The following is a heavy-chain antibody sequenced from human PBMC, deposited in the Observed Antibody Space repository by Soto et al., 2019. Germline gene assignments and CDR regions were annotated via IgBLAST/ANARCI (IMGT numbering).Heavy chain of an antibody. CDR1: GGTFSSYA. CDR2: LIPNFGTA. D-gene: IGHD2-2*01. V-gene: IGHV1-69*12. J-gene: IGHJ5*02. CDR3: ARDLRCISTSCFAVVNWFDP. Sequence: QVQLVQSGAEVKKPGSSVKVSCKASGGTFSSYAISWVRQAPGQGLEWMGGLIPNFGTANYAQKFQGRVPNNAEESPSPAYLELSSLRSEDTAVYYCARDLRCISTSCFAVVNWFDPWGQGTLVTVSS.